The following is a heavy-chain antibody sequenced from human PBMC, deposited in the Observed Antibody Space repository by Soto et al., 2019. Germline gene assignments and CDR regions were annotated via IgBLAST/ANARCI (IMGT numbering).Heavy chain of an antibody. V-gene: IGHV5-51*01. CDR3: ARRYGYYFDH. CDR2: IYPSDSDI. CDR1: GYSFTSYW. D-gene: IGHD3-9*01. J-gene: IGHJ4*02. Sequence: PGESLKISCKGSGYSFTSYWIGWVRQMPGKDLEWMGIIYPSDSDIRYSPSFQGQVTISADKSMTTAFLQWSSLKASDTAMYYCARRYGYYFDHWGQGTLVTVSS.